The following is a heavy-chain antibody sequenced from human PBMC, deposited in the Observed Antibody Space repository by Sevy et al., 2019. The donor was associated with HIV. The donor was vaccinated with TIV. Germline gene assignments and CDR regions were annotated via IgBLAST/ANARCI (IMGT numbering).Heavy chain of an antibody. J-gene: IGHJ6*02. CDR1: GYSFTSYD. V-gene: IGHV1-8*01. CDR3: ARWWGTCYYYYYAMDV. D-gene: IGHD2-8*02. Sequence: ASVKVSCRTSGYSFTSYDIHWVRQATGQGLEWMGWMSAKSGNTGYAQKFQGRVTMTRDTSISTAYMELGSLRSEDTAVYYCARWWGTCYYYYYAMDVWGQGTTVTVSS. CDR2: MSAKSGNT.